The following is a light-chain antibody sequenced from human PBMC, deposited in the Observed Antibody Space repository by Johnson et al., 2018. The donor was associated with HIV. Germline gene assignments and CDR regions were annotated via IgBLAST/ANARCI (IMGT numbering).Light chain of an antibody. CDR3: GTWDSSLSAHV. J-gene: IGLJ1*01. CDR1: SSNIGNNY. Sequence: QSVLTQPPSVSAAPGQKVTISCSGSSSNIGNNYVSWYQQLPGTAPKLLIYENNKRPSGIPNRLSGSKSGPSDTLGITGLQTGDEADYYCGTWDSSLSAHVFGTGTKVTVL. CDR2: ENN. V-gene: IGLV1-51*02.